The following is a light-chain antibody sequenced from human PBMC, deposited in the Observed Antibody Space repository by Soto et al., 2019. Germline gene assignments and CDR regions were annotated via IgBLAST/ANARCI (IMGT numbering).Light chain of an antibody. Sequence: QSALTQPASVSGSPGQSIAISCTGTSSDVGNYNYVSWYQQHPGKAPKLMIHDVSNRPSGVSDRFSGSKSGNTASLTISGLQAEDEADYYCSSYTSSNTYGFGTGTKVTVL. V-gene: IGLV2-14*01. CDR3: SSYTSSNTYG. CDR2: DVS. J-gene: IGLJ1*01. CDR1: SSDVGNYNY.